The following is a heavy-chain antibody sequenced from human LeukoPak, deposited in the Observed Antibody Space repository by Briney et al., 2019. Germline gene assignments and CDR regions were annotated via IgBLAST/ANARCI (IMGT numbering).Heavy chain of an antibody. V-gene: IGHV3-30*02. CDR3: AKARRVSGYSAFDY. CDR2: IRYDGSNK. J-gene: IGHJ4*02. D-gene: IGHD3-22*01. CDR1: GFTFSSYG. Sequence: PGGSLRLSCAASGFTFSSYGMHWVRQAPGKGLEWVAFIRYDGSNKYYADSVKGRFTISRDNSKNTLYLQMNSLRAEDTAVYYCAKARRVSGYSAFDYWGQGTLVTVSS.